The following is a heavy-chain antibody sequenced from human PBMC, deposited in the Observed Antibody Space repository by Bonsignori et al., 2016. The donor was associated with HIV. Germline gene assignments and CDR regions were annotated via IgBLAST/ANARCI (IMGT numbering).Heavy chain of an antibody. J-gene: IGHJ4*02. CDR2: IKEDGSEK. Sequence: WIRQPPGKGLEWVANIKEDGSEKYYVDSVKGRFIISRDNAENSVDLQMNSLTAADTAVYYCARWRGAGATGRTFDYWGQGALVTVSS. D-gene: IGHD1-26*01. V-gene: IGHV3-7*03. CDR3: ARWRGAGATGRTFDY.